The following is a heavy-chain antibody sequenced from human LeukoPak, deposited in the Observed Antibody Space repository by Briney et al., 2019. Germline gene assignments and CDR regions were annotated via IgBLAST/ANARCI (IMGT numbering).Heavy chain of an antibody. Sequence: QTGGSLRLSCAAPGFTVSSNYMSWVRQAPGKGLEWVSYISSSGSGIYYADSVKGRFTISRDNAKNSLYLHMNSLRAEDTAVYYCARDYGGSSPFDYWGQGTLVTVSS. CDR3: ARDYGGSSPFDY. CDR1: GFTVSSNY. CDR2: ISSSGSGI. J-gene: IGHJ4*02. V-gene: IGHV3-48*03. D-gene: IGHD4-23*01.